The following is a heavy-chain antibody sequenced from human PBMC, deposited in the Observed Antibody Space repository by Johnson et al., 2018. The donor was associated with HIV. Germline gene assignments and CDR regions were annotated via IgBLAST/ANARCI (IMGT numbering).Heavy chain of an antibody. J-gene: IGHJ3*02. Sequence: QVQLVESGGGLIQPGRSLRLSCAASGFTFSSYGMHWVRQAPGKGLEWVAVIWYDGSNEYYADSVKGRFTISRDNSKNTLYLQMSSLRADDTAVYYCAKGQVARGPLDIWGQGTMVTVSS. D-gene: IGHD2-15*01. CDR1: GFTFSSYG. CDR2: IWYDGSNE. V-gene: IGHV3-33*06. CDR3: AKGQVARGPLDI.